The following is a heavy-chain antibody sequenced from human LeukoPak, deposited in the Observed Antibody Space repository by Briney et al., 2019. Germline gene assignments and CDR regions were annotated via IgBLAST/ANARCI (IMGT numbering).Heavy chain of an antibody. Sequence: GGSLRLSSAASGFTFSDAWMTWVRQAPGQGLEWVGRIKAKTDGGTTDYAAPVKGRFTISRDDSKNILYLQMNSLKTEDTAVYYCATFRSWSDQWGQGTLVTVSS. J-gene: IGHJ5*02. V-gene: IGHV3-15*01. CDR1: GFTFSDAW. CDR2: IKAKTDGGTT. CDR3: ATFRSWSDQ.